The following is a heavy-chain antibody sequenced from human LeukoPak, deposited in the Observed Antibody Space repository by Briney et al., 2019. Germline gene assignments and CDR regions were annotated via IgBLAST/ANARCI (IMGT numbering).Heavy chain of an antibody. CDR1: GYTFTGYY. V-gene: IGHV1-2*02. CDR3: ATAPRYSSSRPPFDY. D-gene: IGHD6-13*01. CDR2: VNPNNGGT. Sequence: ASVKVSCKASGYTFTGYYMHWVRQAPGQGLEWMGWVNPNNGGTNYAQKFQGRVTMTRDTSINTGYMELSRLRSDDTAVYYCATAPRYSSSRPPFDYWGQGTLVTVSS. J-gene: IGHJ4*02.